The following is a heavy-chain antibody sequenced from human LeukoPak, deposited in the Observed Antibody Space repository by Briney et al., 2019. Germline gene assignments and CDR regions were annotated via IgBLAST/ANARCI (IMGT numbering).Heavy chain of an antibody. CDR3: ARGGSYPSAFDI. V-gene: IGHV1-2*02. D-gene: IGHD1-26*01. Sequence: ASVKVSCKASGYTFNDYYMHWVRQAPGQGLEWMGWINPKRGGTKYAQKLQGRVNMTRETSISTVYMERSRLRSDGEAVYYCARGGSYPSAFDIGGQGTMVTVSS. CDR2: INPKRGGT. CDR1: GYTFNDYY. J-gene: IGHJ3*02.